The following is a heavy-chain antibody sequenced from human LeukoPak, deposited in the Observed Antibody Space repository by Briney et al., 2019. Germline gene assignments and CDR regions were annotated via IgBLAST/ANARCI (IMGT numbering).Heavy chain of an antibody. CDR2: ISGSGTI. V-gene: IGHV4-4*07. J-gene: IGHJ4*02. CDR1: GGSIHSY. CDR3: ARVLIDSSGWFHFDQ. D-gene: IGHD6-19*01. Sequence: PSETLSLTCTVSGGSIHSYWSWIRQPAGKGLEWIGRISGSGTITYNPALQSRLTISIDTSKNQFSLKLMSVTAADTAVYYCARVLIDSSGWFHFDQWGQGTLVTVSS.